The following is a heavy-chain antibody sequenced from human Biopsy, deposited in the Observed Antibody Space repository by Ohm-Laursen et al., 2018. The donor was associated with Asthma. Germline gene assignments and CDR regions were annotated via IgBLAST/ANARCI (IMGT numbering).Heavy chain of an antibody. D-gene: IGHD3-9*01. CDR1: GYNFISFA. CDR2: VNTGNGDT. CDR3: ARTYYDFLTGQVKDVFGV. J-gene: IGHJ3*01. Sequence: ASVKVSCKASGYNFISFAIHWVRQAPGQRLEWMGWVNTGNGDTKYSQKFQGRVTITRDTSASTVYMELRSLRSEDTATYYCARTYYDFLTGQVKDVFGVWGQGTMVTVSS. V-gene: IGHV1-3*04.